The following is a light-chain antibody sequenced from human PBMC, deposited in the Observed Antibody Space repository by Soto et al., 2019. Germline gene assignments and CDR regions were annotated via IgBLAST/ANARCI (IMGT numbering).Light chain of an antibody. CDR1: QSVLYSSNNENY. CDR2: WAS. V-gene: IGKV4-1*01. CDR3: QQYYSTPPT. J-gene: IGKJ1*01. Sequence: DIVMTHSADSLAVSLGERATINCKSSQSVLYSSNNENYLAWYQQKPGQPPNLLIYWASTRESGVPDRFSGSGSGTDFTLTISSLQAEDVAVYYCQQYYSTPPTFGQGTKVEIK.